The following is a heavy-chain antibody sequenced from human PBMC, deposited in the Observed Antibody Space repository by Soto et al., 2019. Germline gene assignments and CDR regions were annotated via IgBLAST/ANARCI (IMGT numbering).Heavy chain of an antibody. CDR2: IYYSGST. Sequence: QVQLQESGPGLVKPSETLSLTCTVSVSGGSVSTGVHYWSWIRQPPGKGLEGIGYIYYSGSTNYNPSLKSRVTISVDTSKNQFSLKLTSVTAADTAVYYCARGYYTSWYWFDRWGRGTLVTVSS. CDR1: GGSVSTGVHY. V-gene: IGHV4-61*08. D-gene: IGHD6-13*01. CDR3: ARGYYTSWYWFDR. J-gene: IGHJ2*01.